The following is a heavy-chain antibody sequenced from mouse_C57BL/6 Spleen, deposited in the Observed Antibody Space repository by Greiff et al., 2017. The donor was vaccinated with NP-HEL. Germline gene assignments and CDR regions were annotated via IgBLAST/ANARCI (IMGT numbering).Heavy chain of an antibody. CDR3: ARSQLGHGYFDY. V-gene: IGHV1-26*01. Sequence: EVQLQQSGPELVKPGASVKISCKASGYTFTDYYMNWVKQSHGKSLEWIGDINPNNGGTSYNQKFKGKATLTVDKSSSTAYMELRSLTSEDSAVYYCARSQLGHGYFDYWGQGTTLTVSS. D-gene: IGHD4-1*02. CDR2: INPNNGGT. J-gene: IGHJ2*01. CDR1: GYTFTDYY.